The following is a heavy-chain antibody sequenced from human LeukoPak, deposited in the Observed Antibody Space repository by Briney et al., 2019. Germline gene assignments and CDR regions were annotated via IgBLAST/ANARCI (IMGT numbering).Heavy chain of an antibody. V-gene: IGHV3-30-3*01. CDR1: GFTFSSYA. J-gene: IGHJ4*02. CDR2: ISYDGSNK. CDR3: ARDTRYSYYFDY. Sequence: GRSLRLSCAASGFTFSSYAMHWVRQAPGEGLEWVAVISYDGSNKYYADSVKGRFTISRDNSKNTLYLQMNSLRAEDTAVYYCARDTRYSYYFDYWGQGTLVTVSS. D-gene: IGHD5-18*01.